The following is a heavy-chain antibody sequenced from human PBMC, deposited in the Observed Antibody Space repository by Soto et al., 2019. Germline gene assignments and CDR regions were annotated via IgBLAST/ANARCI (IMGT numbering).Heavy chain of an antibody. CDR1: GGTFSSYA. V-gene: IGHV1-69*13. D-gene: IGHD6-19*01. CDR2: IIPIFGTA. Sequence: VASVKVSCKASGGTFSSYAISWVRQAPGQGLEWMGEIIPIFGTANYAQKFQGRVTITADESTSTAYMELSSLRSEDTAVYYCARAGYSSGWYPNFYWGQGTLVTVSS. J-gene: IGHJ4*02. CDR3: ARAGYSSGWYPNFY.